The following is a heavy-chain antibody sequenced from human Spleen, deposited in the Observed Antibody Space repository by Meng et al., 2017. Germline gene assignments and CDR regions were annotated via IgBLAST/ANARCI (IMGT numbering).Heavy chain of an antibody. D-gene: IGHD4-11*01. Sequence: QVQLVQSGAEVKKPGASVKVSCEASGYTFTDYYIHWVRQAPGQGLEWMGRINPDSGGTNSAPKFQGRVTFTRDTSINAAYMELRRLRSDDTAVYYCARDPPETTLYLDCWGQGTLVTVSS. CDR2: INPDSGGT. J-gene: IGHJ4*02. CDR1: GYTFTDYY. CDR3: ARDPPETTLYLDC. V-gene: IGHV1-2*06.